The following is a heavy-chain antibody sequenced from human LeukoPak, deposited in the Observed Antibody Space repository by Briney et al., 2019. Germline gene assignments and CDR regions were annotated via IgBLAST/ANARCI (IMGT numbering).Heavy chain of an antibody. CDR2: IIGSVGST. CDR1: GLTFSSYA. Sequence: PGGSLRLSCAASGLTFSSYAMSWVRQAPGKGLEWVSAIIGSVGSTYYAHSVKGRFTISRDNSKNTLYLQMTSLRAEDTAVYYCANSVESSGYYDFAYWGQGTLVTVPS. V-gene: IGHV3-23*01. J-gene: IGHJ4*02. D-gene: IGHD3-22*01. CDR3: ANSVESSGYYDFAY.